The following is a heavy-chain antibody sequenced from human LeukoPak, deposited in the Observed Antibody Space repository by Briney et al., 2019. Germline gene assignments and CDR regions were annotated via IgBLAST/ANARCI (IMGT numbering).Heavy chain of an antibody. D-gene: IGHD2-15*01. Sequence: GGSLRLSCAASGFTFSDYYKSRIRQAPGQGQERVSYIGGSSSYTKYADSVKGRFTISRDNAKNSLYLQMNSLRAEDTAVYFCARIQAAAPGAFDVWGRGTVVTFSS. CDR2: IGGSSSYT. CDR3: ARIQAAAPGAFDV. CDR1: GFTFSDYY. V-gene: IGHV3-11*03. J-gene: IGHJ3*01.